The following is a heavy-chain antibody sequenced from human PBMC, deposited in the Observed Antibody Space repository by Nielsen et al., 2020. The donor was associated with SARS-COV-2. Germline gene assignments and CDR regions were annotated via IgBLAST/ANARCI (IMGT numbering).Heavy chain of an antibody. Sequence: GGSLRLSCAASGFTFSDYYMSWIRQAPGKGLEWVSYISSSSSYTNYADSVKGRFTISRDNAKNSLYLQMNSLRAEDTAVYYCARGGIDAFWSGYGSKWFDPWGQGTLVTVSS. CDR2: ISSSSSYT. CDR1: GFTFSDYY. D-gene: IGHD3-3*01. J-gene: IGHJ5*02. V-gene: IGHV3-11*05. CDR3: ARGGIDAFWSGYGSKWFDP.